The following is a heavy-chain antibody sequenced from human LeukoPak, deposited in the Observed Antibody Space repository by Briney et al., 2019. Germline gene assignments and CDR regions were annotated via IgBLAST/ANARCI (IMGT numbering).Heavy chain of an antibody. D-gene: IGHD3-9*01. CDR3: ARRVDYDILTGSGYFDY. CDR2: IYYSGST. Sequence: SETLSLTCTVSGGSISSSSYYWGWIRQPPGKGLEWIGSIYYSGSTYYNPSLKSRVTISVDTSKNQFSLKLSSVTAADTAVYYCARRVDYDILTGSGYFDYWGQGTLVTVSS. V-gene: IGHV4-39*01. CDR1: GGSISSSSYY. J-gene: IGHJ4*02.